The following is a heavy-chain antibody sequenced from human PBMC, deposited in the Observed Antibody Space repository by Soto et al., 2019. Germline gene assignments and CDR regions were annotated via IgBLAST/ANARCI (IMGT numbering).Heavy chain of an antibody. J-gene: IGHJ4*02. D-gene: IGHD2-2*01. CDR1: EFIFSIYA. V-gene: IGHV3-23*01. CDR3: VKDAGGGPYSTAWYEFDY. Sequence: VGSLRLSCAASEFIFSIYAMSWVRHAPGKGPEWVAVISDTGGGTYYADSVKGRFTISRDNSKNTLYLQMNSLRAEDTGLYYCVKDAGGGPYSTAWYEFDYWGQGTQVTVSS. CDR2: ISDTGGGT.